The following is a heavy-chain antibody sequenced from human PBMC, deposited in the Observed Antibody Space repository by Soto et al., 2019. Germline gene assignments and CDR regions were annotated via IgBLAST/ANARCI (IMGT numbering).Heavy chain of an antibody. V-gene: IGHV3-23*01. CDR2: ISGSGGST. Sequence: PGGSLRLSCAASGFTFSSYAMSWVRQAPGKGLEWVSAISGSGGSTYYADSVKGRFTISRDNSKNTLYLQMNSLRAEDTAVYYWAKGLLGYYYYGMDVWGQGTTVTVSS. D-gene: IGHD1-26*01. CDR3: AKGLLGYYYYGMDV. J-gene: IGHJ6*02. CDR1: GFTFSSYA.